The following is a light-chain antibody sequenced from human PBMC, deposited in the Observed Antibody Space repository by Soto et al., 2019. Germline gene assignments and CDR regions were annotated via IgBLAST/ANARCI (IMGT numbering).Light chain of an antibody. CDR2: EVS. J-gene: IGLJ1*01. CDR1: SSDVGGYNY. Sequence: QSALTQPSSASGSPGQSVTISCTGTSSDVGGYNYVSWYQQHPGKAPKLMIYEVSKRPSGVPDRFSGSKSGNTASLTVSGLQAEDEADYYCSSYAGSNIPYVFGTGTKVTV. CDR3: SSYAGSNIPYV. V-gene: IGLV2-8*01.